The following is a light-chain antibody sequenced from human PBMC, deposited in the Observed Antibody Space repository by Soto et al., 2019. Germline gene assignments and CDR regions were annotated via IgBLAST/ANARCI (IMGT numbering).Light chain of an antibody. Sequence: QSVLTQPPSVSAAPGQKVTISCSGSSSNIGNQYVSWYQQLPGTAPKLLIYDNDKRPSGIPDRFSGSKSGTSASLAITGLQAEDEADYYCQSYDSSLSGWVFGGGTQLTVL. CDR1: SSNIGNQY. V-gene: IGLV1-51*01. CDR2: DND. CDR3: QSYDSSLSGWV. J-gene: IGLJ3*02.